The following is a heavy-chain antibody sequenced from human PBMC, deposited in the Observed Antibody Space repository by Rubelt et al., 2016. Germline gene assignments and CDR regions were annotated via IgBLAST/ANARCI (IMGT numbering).Heavy chain of an antibody. CDR1: GGSFSGYY. V-gene: IGHV4-34*01. D-gene: IGHD2-21*01. J-gene: IGHJ3*02. CDR2: INHSGST. Sequence: QVQLQQWGAGLLKPSETLSLTCAVYGGSFSGYYWSWIRRPPGKGLEWIGEINHSGSTNYNPSLKSRVPISVDTSKNQFSLKLCAVTAADTVVYYCARRTVVVIAMRADAFDIWGQGTMVTVSS. CDR3: ARRTVVVIAMRADAFDI.